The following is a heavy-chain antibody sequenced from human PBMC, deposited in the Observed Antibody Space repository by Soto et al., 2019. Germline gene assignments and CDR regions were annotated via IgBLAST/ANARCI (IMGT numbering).Heavy chain of an antibody. CDR2: IKSKTNGETT. V-gene: IGHV3-15*01. CDR1: GFTVSSNY. J-gene: IGHJ3*02. D-gene: IGHD6-25*01. Sequence: EVQLVESGGGLIQPGGSLRLSCAASGFTVSSNYMSWVRQAPGKGLEWVGLIKSKTNGETTDYTAPVKGRFTISRDDSKDTLYLQMNSLKVEDTALYYCVSEVSGAFHIWGQGTMVTVSS. CDR3: VSEVSGAFHI.